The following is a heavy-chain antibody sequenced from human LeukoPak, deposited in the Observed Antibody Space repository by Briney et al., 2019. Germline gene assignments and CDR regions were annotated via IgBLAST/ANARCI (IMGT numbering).Heavy chain of an antibody. J-gene: IGHJ6*03. CDR2: IYYSGST. CDR1: GGSISSYY. CDR3: ARVIVNYDFWSGTSTAGYMDV. V-gene: IGHV4-59*01. D-gene: IGHD3-3*01. Sequence: PSETLSLTCTVSGGSISSYYWSWIRQPPGKGLEWIGYIYYSGSTNYNPSLKSRVTISVDTSKNQFSLKLSSVTAADTAVYYCARVIVNYDFWSGTSTAGYMDVWGKGTTVTVSS.